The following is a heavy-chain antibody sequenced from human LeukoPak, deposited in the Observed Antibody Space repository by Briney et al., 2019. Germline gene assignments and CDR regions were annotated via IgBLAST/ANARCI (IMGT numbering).Heavy chain of an antibody. V-gene: IGHV3-9*01. J-gene: IGHJ4*02. D-gene: IGHD3-22*01. CDR1: GFTFDDYA. CDR2: ISWNSGSI. Sequence: GRSLRLSCAASGFTFDDYAMHWVRQAPGKGLEWVSGISWNSGSIGYADSVKGRFTISRDNAKNSLYLQMNSLRAEDTALYYRAKDIGMDYYDSSGYSNYFDYWGQGTLVTVSS. CDR3: AKDIGMDYYDSSGYSNYFDY.